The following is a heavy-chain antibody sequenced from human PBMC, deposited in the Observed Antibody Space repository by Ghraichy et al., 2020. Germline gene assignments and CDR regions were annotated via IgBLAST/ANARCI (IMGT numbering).Heavy chain of an antibody. D-gene: IGHD1-26*01. V-gene: IGHV3-23*01. J-gene: IGHJ4*02. Sequence: GGSLRLSCAASGFTFSNYAMSWVRQAPGKGLEWVSGISYSGGGTNYADSVKGRFTTSRDNSKNTLYLQMNSLRAEDTAVYYCAKDSGRGSYMGIYIDYWGQGTLVTVSS. CDR2: ISYSGGGT. CDR1: GFTFSNYA. CDR3: AKDSGRGSYMGIYIDY.